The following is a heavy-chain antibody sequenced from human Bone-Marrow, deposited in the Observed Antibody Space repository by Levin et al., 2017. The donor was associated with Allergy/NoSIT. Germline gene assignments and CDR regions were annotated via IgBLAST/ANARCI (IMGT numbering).Heavy chain of an antibody. D-gene: IGHD2-21*02. V-gene: IGHV1-46*01. CDR1: GYIFTSYY. CDR3: ARTTDCGGDCYYFEY. J-gene: IGHJ4*02. Sequence: ASVKVSCKASGYIFTSYYMHWVRQAPGQGLERMGLINPGGPYTTYAQKFRGRVTMTRDTSTSTVYMELSSLRSDDTAVYYCARTTDCGGDCYYFEYWGQGTLVIVSS. CDR2: INPGGPYT.